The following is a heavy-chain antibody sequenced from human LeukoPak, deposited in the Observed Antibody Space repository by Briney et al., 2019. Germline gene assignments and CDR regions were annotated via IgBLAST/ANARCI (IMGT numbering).Heavy chain of an antibody. D-gene: IGHD4-17*01. V-gene: IGHV3-21*04. CDR3: ARDLHYGDYGSFDY. CDR1: GFTFSSYS. J-gene: IGHJ4*02. Sequence: PGGSLRLSCAASGFTFSSYSMNWVRQAPGKGLEWVSSISSSSSYIYYADSVKGRFTISRDNSKNTLYLQMNSLRAEDTAVYYCARDLHYGDYGSFDYWGQGTLVTVSS. CDR2: ISSSSSYI.